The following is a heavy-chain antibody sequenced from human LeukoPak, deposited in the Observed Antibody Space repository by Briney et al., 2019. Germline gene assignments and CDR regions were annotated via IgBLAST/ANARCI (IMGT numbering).Heavy chain of an antibody. Sequence: GGSLRLSCAASGFTFSSYAMSWVRQAPGKGLEWVSAISGNGGSTYYADSVKGRFTISRDNSKNTLYLQMNSLRAEDTAVYYCAKDLHYCSGGSCYYYYYMDVWGKGTTVTVSS. J-gene: IGHJ6*03. V-gene: IGHV3-23*01. CDR1: GFTFSSYA. CDR3: AKDLHYCSGGSCYYYYYMDV. CDR2: ISGNGGST. D-gene: IGHD2-15*01.